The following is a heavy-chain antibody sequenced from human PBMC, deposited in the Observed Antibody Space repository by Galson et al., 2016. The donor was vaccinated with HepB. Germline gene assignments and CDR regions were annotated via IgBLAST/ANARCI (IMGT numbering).Heavy chain of an antibody. CDR1: GDSVSSNSAS. Sequence: CAISGDSVSSNSASWNWIRQSPSRGLEWLGRTYYRSKWYNDYAVSMKSRVTINPDTSNNQFSLQLNSVTPEDTAVYFCARGSSSSWSRRGTLFDYWGQGTLVTVSS. V-gene: IGHV6-1*01. J-gene: IGHJ4*02. CDR2: TYYRSKWYN. D-gene: IGHD6-13*01. CDR3: ARGSSSSWSRRGTLFDY.